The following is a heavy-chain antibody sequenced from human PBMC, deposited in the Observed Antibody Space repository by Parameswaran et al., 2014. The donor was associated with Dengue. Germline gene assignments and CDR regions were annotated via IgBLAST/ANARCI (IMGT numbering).Heavy chain of an antibody. Sequence: QMPGKGLEWVAVISYDGSNKYYADSVKGRFTISRDNSKNTLYLQMNSLRAEDTAVYYCAKGQPHSSRRAQLDNWGQGTLVTVSS. CDR2: ISYDGSNK. V-gene: IGHV3-30-3*02. J-gene: IGHJ4*02. D-gene: IGHD6-6*01. CDR3: AKGQPHSSRRAQLDN.